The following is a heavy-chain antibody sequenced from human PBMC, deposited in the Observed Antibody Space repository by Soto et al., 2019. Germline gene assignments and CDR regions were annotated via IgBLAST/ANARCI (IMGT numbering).Heavy chain of an antibody. CDR2: ISSTATT. CDR3: AKNRGSGLH. V-gene: IGHV3-23*01. Sequence: EVQLLESGGGLGQPGGSLRLSCAASGFTFSSYAMSWVRRAPGKGLEWVSHISSTATTFYTDSVKGRFTISRDNSKNTLYLQMNSLRAEDTAVYYCAKNRGSGLHWGQGTLVTVSS. CDR1: GFTFSSYA. J-gene: IGHJ1*01. D-gene: IGHD3-22*01.